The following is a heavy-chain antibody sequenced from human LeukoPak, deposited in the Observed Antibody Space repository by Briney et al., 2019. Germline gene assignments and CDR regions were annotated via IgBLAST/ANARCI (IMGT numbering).Heavy chain of an antibody. V-gene: IGHV1-18*04. CDR1: GYTFTSYY. CDR3: ARDPFYDTVGGSYRPLDY. D-gene: IGHD3-16*02. CDR2: ISAYNGNT. Sequence: ASVKVSCKASGYTFTSYYMHWVRQAPGQGLEWMGWISAYNGNTNYVEKLRGRVTMTTDRSTATAYMELRSLTSDDTAMYSCARDPFYDTVGGSYRPLDYWGQGTPITVSS. J-gene: IGHJ4*02.